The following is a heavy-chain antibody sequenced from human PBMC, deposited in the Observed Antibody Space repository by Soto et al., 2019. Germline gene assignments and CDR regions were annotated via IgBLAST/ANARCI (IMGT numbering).Heavy chain of an antibody. CDR1: GGTFSSYS. Sequence: QVQLVQSGAEVKKPGSSVKVSCKASGGTFSSYSISWVRQAPGQGLEWMGGIIPIFGTANYAQRFQGRITISADAPTSTAYMELRSLRSEATAVYYCARTNIDDIPWYGWSDSWGQGTPVTVSS. V-gene: IGHV1-69*01. CDR3: ARTNIDDIPWYGWSDS. D-gene: IGHD6-13*01. CDR2: IIPIFGTA. J-gene: IGHJ5*01.